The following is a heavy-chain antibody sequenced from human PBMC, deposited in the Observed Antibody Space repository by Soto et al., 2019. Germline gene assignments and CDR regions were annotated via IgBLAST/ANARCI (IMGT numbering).Heavy chain of an antibody. CDR3: ARGRPELDY. CDR1: WYSVSSNSAA. J-gene: IGHJ4*02. Sequence: SRTLSLTCAISWYSVSSNSAAWKWIRQSPSRGLEWLGRTYYRSKRYNDYAVSVKSRITSNPDTSKNQFSLQLNSVTPEDTAVYSCARGRPELDYWGQGTLVTVSS. V-gene: IGHV6-1*01. CDR2: TYYRSKRYN.